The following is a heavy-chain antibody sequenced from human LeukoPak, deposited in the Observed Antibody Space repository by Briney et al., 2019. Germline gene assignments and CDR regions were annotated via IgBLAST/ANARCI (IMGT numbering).Heavy chain of an antibody. CDR2: IIPIFGTA. V-gene: IGHV1-69*13. CDR3: ARATYYDFWSGHFDY. Sequence: GASVKVSCKASGGTFSSYAISWVRQAPGQGLEWMGGIIPIFGTANYAQKFQGRVTITADESTSTAYMELSSLRSEDTAVYYCARATYYDFWSGHFDYWGQGTLVTVSS. J-gene: IGHJ4*02. CDR1: GGTFSSYA. D-gene: IGHD3-3*01.